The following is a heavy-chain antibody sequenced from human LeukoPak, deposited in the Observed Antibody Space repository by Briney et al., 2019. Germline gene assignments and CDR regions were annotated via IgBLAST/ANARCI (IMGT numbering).Heavy chain of an antibody. CDR1: GFTFDDYA. Sequence: PGRSLRLSCVTSGFTFDDYAMHWVRQAPGKGLVWVARINPGGSSITYADSVKGRFTISRDNAKNTLYLQMDSLRAEDTGVYYCARSNQADDYWGQGTLVTVSS. J-gene: IGHJ4*02. CDR3: ARSNQADDY. D-gene: IGHD1-14*01. V-gene: IGHV3-74*01. CDR2: INPGGSSI.